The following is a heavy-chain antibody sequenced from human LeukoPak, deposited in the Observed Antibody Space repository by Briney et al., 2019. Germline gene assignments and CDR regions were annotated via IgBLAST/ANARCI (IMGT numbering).Heavy chain of an antibody. CDR1: GYSFTSYW. Sequence: GASLKISCKGSGYSFTSYWIGWVRQMPGKGLEWMGIIYPGDSDTRYSPSFQGQVTISADKSISTAYLQWSSLKASDTAMYYCARPLRMVRGVPDAFDIWGQGTMVTVSS. CDR2: IYPGDSDT. D-gene: IGHD3-10*01. CDR3: ARPLRMVRGVPDAFDI. J-gene: IGHJ3*02. V-gene: IGHV5-51*01.